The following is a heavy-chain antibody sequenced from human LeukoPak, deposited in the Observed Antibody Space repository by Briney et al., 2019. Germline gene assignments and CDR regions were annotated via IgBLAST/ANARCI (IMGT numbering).Heavy chain of an antibody. Sequence: GGSLRLSCAASGFTFSDFYMSWIRQAPGKGLESISYISGSSSNTNYADSVKGRFTISRDNAKNSLYLQMNSLRAEDTAVYYCTRHPAEGDYWGQGTLVTVCS. CDR1: GFTFSDFY. V-gene: IGHV3-11*03. J-gene: IGHJ4*02. CDR2: ISGSSSNT. D-gene: IGHD2-15*01. CDR3: TRHPAEGDY.